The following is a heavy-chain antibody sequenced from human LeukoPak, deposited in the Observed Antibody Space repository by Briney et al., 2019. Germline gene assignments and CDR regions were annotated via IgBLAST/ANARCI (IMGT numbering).Heavy chain of an antibody. CDR2: ISGSGGST. CDR1: GFTFSSYA. D-gene: IGHD3-3*01. V-gene: IGHV3-23*01. CDR3: ARGLPAPAYYDFWSGYYGGGYYFDY. J-gene: IGHJ4*02. Sequence: GGSLRLSCAASGFTFSSYAMSWVRQAPGKGLEWVSAISGSGGSTYYADSVKGRFTISRDNAKNSLYLQMNSLRAEDTAVYYCARGLPAPAYYDFWSGYYGGGYYFDYWGQGTLVTVSS.